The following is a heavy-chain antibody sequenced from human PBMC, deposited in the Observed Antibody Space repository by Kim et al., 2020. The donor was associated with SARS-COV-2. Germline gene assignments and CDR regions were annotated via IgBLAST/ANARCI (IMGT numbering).Heavy chain of an antibody. J-gene: IGHJ5*02. CDR3: ARGLRFLLGLRFDP. V-gene: IGHV4-34*01. CDR2: INHSGST. CDR1: GGSFSGYY. D-gene: IGHD3-3*01. Sequence: SETLSLTCAVYGGSFSGYYWSWIRQPPGKGLEWIGEINHSGSTNYNPSLKSRVTISVDTSKNQFSLKLSSVTAADTAVYYCARGLRFLLGLRFDPWGQGTLVTVSS.